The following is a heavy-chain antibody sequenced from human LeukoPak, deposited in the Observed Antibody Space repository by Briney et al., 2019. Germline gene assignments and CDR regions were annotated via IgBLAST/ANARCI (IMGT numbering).Heavy chain of an antibody. Sequence: ASVKVSCKASGYTFTSYGISWVRQAPGQGPEWMGWISAYNGNTNYAQKLQGRVTMTTDTSTSTAYMELRSLRSDDTAVYYCARSPRGQMLGTNFDYWGQGTLVTVSS. CDR2: ISAYNGNT. CDR3: ARSPRGQMLGTNFDY. J-gene: IGHJ4*02. D-gene: IGHD2-8*01. V-gene: IGHV1-18*01. CDR1: GYTFTSYG.